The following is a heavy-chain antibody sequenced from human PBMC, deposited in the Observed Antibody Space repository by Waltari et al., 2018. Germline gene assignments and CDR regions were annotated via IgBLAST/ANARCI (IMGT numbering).Heavy chain of an antibody. Sequence: QVQLVQSGAEVKKPGSSVKVSCKASGGTFSSYAISWVRQAPGQGLEWMGGISPILGIANDAQKVQGRVTITADKSTSTAYMELSSLRSEDTAVYYCARGGAGVPFDYWGQGTLVTVSS. J-gene: IGHJ4*02. CDR1: GGTFSSYA. V-gene: IGHV1-69*10. CDR3: ARGGAGVPFDY. CDR2: ISPILGIA. D-gene: IGHD2-15*01.